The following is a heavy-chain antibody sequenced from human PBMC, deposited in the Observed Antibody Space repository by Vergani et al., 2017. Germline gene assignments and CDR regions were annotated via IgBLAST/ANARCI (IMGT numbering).Heavy chain of an antibody. CDR1: GGSISSYY. CDR2: IYYSGST. J-gene: IGHJ3*02. D-gene: IGHD6-6*01. CDR3: ARDHPGQLGDI. V-gene: IGHV4-59*01. Sequence: QVQLQESGPGLVKPSETLSLTCTVSGGSISSYYWSWIRQPPGKGLEWIGYIYYSGSTNYNPSLKSRVTISVDTSKNQFSLKLSSVTAADTAVYYCARDHPGQLGDIWGQGTMVTVSS.